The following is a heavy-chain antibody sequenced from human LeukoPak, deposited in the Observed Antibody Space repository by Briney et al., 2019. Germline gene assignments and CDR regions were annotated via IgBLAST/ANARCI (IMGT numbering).Heavy chain of an antibody. V-gene: IGHV3-21*01. CDR2: ISSSSSYI. Sequence: GGSLRLSCAASGFTFSSYWMSWVRQAPGKGLEWVSSISSSSSYIYYADSVKGRFTISRDNAKNSLYLQMNSLRAEDTAVYYCARDDPTAMGCFDYWGQGTLVTVSS. J-gene: IGHJ4*02. CDR3: ARDDPTAMGCFDY. CDR1: GFTFSSYW. D-gene: IGHD5-18*01.